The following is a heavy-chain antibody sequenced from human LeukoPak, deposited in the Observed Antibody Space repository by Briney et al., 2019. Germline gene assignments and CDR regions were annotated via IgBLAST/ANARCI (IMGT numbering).Heavy chain of an antibody. D-gene: IGHD1-26*01. CDR2: IYNSGST. CDR3: ARDVGATPGYFDY. CDR1: GGSISGYY. Sequence: SETLSLTCTVSGGSISGYYWSWIRQPPGKGLEWIGYIYNSGSTNYNPSLKSRVTMSVDTSKNQFSLKLSSVTAADTAVYYCARDVGATPGYFDYWGQGTLVTVSS. J-gene: IGHJ4*02. V-gene: IGHV4-59*01.